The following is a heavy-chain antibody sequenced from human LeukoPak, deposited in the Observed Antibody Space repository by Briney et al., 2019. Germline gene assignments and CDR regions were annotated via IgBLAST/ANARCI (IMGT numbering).Heavy chain of an antibody. D-gene: IGHD2-21*02. Sequence: ASVKVSCKASGYTFTSYDINWVRQATGQGLEWMGWINTNTGNPTYAQGFTGRFVFSLDTSVSTAYLQTSSLKAEDTAVYYCARGGYCGGDCYSDAFDIWGQGTMVTVSS. CDR2: INTNTGNP. V-gene: IGHV7-4-1*02. CDR1: GYTFTSYD. J-gene: IGHJ3*02. CDR3: ARGGYCGGDCYSDAFDI.